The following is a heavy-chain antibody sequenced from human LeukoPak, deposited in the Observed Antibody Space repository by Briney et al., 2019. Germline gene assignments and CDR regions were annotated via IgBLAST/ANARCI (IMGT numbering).Heavy chain of an antibody. CDR1: GFTFGTDW. CDR3: ARSTGAGPGY. J-gene: IGHJ4*02. D-gene: IGHD2-8*02. CDR2: INSDGSST. V-gene: IGHV3-74*01. Sequence: GGSLRLSCAASGFTFGTDWMHWVRQAPGKGPVWVSRINSDGSSTSYADSVKGRFTISRDNAKNTLYLQMNSLRAEDTAVYHCARSTGAGPGYWGQGTLVTVAS.